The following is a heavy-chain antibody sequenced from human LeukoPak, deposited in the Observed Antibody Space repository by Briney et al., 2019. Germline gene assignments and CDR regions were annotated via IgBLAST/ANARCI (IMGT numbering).Heavy chain of an antibody. D-gene: IGHD6-6*01. V-gene: IGHV3-11*01. CDR3: ARYSSSYYYYGMDV. CDR2: ISSSGSTI. Sequence: PGGSLRLSCAASGFTFSNYAMTWVRQPPGKGLEWVSYISSSGSTIYYADSVKGRFTISRDNAKNSLYLQMNSLRAEDTAVYYCARYSSSYYYYGMDVWGQGTTVTVSS. CDR1: GFTFSNYA. J-gene: IGHJ6*02.